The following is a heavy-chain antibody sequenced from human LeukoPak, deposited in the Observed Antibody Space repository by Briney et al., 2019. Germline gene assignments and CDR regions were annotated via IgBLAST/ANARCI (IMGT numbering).Heavy chain of an antibody. CDR3: VKDLSPVVAAISFDY. J-gene: IGHJ4*02. CDR1: GFTFSSYA. D-gene: IGHD2-15*01. CDR2: ISSNGGST. V-gene: IGHV3-64D*06. Sequence: GRSLTLSCAASGFTFSSYAMHWVRQAPGKGLEYVSAISSNGGSTYYADSVKGRFTISRDNSKNTLYLQMGSLRAEDTAVYYCVKDLSPVVAAISFDYWGQGTLVTVSS.